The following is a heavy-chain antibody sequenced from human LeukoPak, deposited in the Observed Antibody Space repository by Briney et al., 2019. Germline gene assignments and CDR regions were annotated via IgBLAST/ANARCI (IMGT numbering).Heavy chain of an antibody. V-gene: IGHV3-48*03. J-gene: IGHJ4*02. D-gene: IGHD6-19*01. CDR1: GFTFSSYE. CDR2: ISSSGSTI. CDR3: ARDLKSSGWYEGFDY. Sequence: GGSLRLSCAASGFTFSSYELNWVRQAPGKGLEWVSYISSSGSTIKYADSVKGRFTISRGSAKNSLYLQMNSLRAEDTAVYYCARDLKSSGWYEGFDYWGQGTLVTVPS.